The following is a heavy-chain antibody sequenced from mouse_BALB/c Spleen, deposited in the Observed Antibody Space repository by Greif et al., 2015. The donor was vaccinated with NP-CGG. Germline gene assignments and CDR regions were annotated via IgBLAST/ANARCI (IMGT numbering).Heavy chain of an antibody. V-gene: IGHV14-4*02. D-gene: IGHD1-2*01. Sequence: EVKVEESGTELVRSGASVKLSCTASGFNIKDYYMHWVKQRPEQGLEWIGWIDPENGDTEYAPKFQGKATMTADTSSNTAYLQLSSLTSEDTAVYYCNAGALYGSLDYWGQGTTLTVSS. J-gene: IGHJ2*01. CDR1: GFNIKDYY. CDR2: IDPENGDT. CDR3: NAGALYGSLDY.